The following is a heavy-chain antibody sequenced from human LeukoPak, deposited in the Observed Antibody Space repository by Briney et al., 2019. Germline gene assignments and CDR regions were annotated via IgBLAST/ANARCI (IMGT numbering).Heavy chain of an antibody. J-gene: IGHJ4*02. V-gene: IGHV1-18*01. CDR1: GYTFTSYG. CDR3: ARDTRYDILTGKLDY. CDR2: INAYNGNT. Sequence: ASVKVSCKASGYTFTSYGINWVRQAPGQGLEWMGWINAYNGNTNYSQKLQGRVTITTDTSTSTAYMELRSLRSDDTAVYYCARDTRYDILTGKLDYWGQGTLVTVSS. D-gene: IGHD3-9*01.